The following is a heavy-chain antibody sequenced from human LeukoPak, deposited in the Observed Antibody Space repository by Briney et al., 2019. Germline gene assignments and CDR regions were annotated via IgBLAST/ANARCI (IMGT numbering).Heavy chain of an antibody. D-gene: IGHD5-12*01. Sequence: PGGSLRLSCAASGFTFSSYAMHWVRQAPGKGLEWVAVISYDGSNKYYADSVKGRFTISRDNSKNTLYLQMNSLRAEDTAVYYCARDRVYSGYEAFDYWGQGTLVTVSS. J-gene: IGHJ4*02. V-gene: IGHV3-30-3*01. CDR2: ISYDGSNK. CDR1: GFTFSSYA. CDR3: ARDRVYSGYEAFDY.